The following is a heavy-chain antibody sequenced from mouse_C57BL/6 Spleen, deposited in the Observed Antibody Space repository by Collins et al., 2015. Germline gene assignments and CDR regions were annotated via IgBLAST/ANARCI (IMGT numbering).Heavy chain of an antibody. J-gene: IGHJ4*01. Sequence: DVQLQESGPGLVKPSQSLSLTCSVTGYSITSGYYWNWIRQFPGNKLEWMGYINYDGSSNYNSSLKNRISITRDTSKNQFFLKLNSVTTEDTATYYCARGMITTAMDYWGQGTSVTVSS. CDR3: ARGMITTAMDY. CDR1: GYSITSGYY. CDR2: INYDGSS. V-gene: IGHV3-6*02. D-gene: IGHD2-4*01.